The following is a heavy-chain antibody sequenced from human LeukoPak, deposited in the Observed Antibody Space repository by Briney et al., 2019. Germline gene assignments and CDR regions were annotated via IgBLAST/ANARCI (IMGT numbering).Heavy chain of an antibody. CDR3: ARVAKERVGGVYYFDY. CDR2: IGTAGDT. J-gene: IGHJ4*02. V-gene: IGHV3-13*01. D-gene: IGHD1-1*01. Sequence: GGSLRLSCAASGFTFSNYDMHWVRQATGKGLEWVSAIGTAGDTYYTGSVKGRFTISRENAKNSLYLQMSSLRAGDTAVYYCARVAKERVGGVYYFDYWGQGTLVTVSS. CDR1: GFTFSNYD.